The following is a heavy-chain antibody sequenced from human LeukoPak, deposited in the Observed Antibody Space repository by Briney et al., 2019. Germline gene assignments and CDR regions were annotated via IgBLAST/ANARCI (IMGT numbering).Heavy chain of an antibody. D-gene: IGHD5-12*01. Sequence: SQTLSLTCTVSGGSISGYYWTWIRQLAGDGLEWIGRVHSSGSTYYNPSLKSRVTMSVDTSKNQFSLKLSSVTAADTAVYYCARHGAGYSGYENFDYWGQGTLVTVSS. CDR1: GGSISGYY. J-gene: IGHJ4*02. CDR2: VHSSGST. CDR3: ARHGAGYSGYENFDY. V-gene: IGHV4-4*07.